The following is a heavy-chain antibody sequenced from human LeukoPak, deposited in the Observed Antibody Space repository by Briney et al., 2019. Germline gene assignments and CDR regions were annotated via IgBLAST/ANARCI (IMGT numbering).Heavy chain of an antibody. CDR3: ARDPLLGYCSGGSCYSEGNYFDY. V-gene: IGHV3-30*02. J-gene: IGHJ4*02. Sequence: GGSLRLSCAASGFTFSSYGMHWVRQAPGKGLEWVAFIRYDGSNKYYADSVKGRFTISRDNSKNTLYLQMNSLRAEDTAVYYCARDPLLGYCSGGSCYSEGNYFDYWGQGTLVTVSS. D-gene: IGHD2-15*01. CDR2: IRYDGSNK. CDR1: GFTFSSYG.